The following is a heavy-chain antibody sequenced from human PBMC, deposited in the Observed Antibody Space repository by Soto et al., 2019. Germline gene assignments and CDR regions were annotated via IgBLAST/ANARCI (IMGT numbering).Heavy chain of an antibody. CDR2: INPNSGGT. D-gene: IGHD6-13*01. CDR1: GYTFTGYY. V-gene: IGHV1-2*04. J-gene: IGHJ6*02. CDR3: ARDSAPYSSSWYADGMDV. Sequence: ASVKVSCKASGYTFTGYYMHWVRQAPGQGLEWMGWINPNSGGTNYAQKFQGWVTMTRDTSISTAYMELSRPRSDDTAVYYCARDSAPYSSSWYADGMDVWGQGTTVTVSS.